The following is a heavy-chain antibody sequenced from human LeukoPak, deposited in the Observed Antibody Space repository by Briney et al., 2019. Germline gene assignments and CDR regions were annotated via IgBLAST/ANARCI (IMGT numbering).Heavy chain of an antibody. J-gene: IGHJ4*02. D-gene: IGHD2-2*01. CDR1: GFTFSSYS. V-gene: IGHV3-21*01. CDR3: ARGPAADYFWPYQLIGSFDY. Sequence: PGGSLRLSCAASGFTFSSYSMNWVRQAPGKGLEWVSSISSSSSYIYYADSVKGRFTISRDNAKNSLYLQMNSLRAEDTAVYYCARGPAADYFWPYQLIGSFDYWGQGTLVTVSS. CDR2: ISSSSSYI.